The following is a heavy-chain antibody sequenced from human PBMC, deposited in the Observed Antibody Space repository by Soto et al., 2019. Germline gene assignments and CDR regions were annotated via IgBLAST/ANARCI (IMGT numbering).Heavy chain of an antibody. J-gene: IGHJ4*02. CDR3: ARDPPETPSAY. V-gene: IGHV1-18*01. CDR2: ISAKNGDT. Sequence: QVQLVQSGADVKKPGASVRVSCKASGYTFTDYGITWVRQAPGQGLEWMGWISAKNGDTNLAQKFRGRVTLTTDTSTGTAYMDLMSLTPAGPAVYYCARDPPETPSAYWGQGTLFTVSS. CDR1: GYTFTDYG.